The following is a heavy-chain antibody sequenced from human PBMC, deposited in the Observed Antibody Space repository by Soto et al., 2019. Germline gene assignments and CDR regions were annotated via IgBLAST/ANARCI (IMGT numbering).Heavy chain of an antibody. J-gene: IGHJ4*02. CDR3: ARDDSGFSGSHYIDYFNY. D-gene: IGHD1-26*01. CDR2: IIGSGGRT. V-gene: IGHV3-23*01. Sequence: CVHKAPGKGLEWVSTIIGSGGRTEYADSVKGRFTISRDNSKNTLNLQLSSLTSEDTAVYYCARDDSGFSGSHYIDYFNYWGQGALVTVSS.